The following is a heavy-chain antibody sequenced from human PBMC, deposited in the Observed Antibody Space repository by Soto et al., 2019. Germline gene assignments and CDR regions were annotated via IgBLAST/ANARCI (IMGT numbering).Heavy chain of an antibody. CDR2: ISAYNGNT. Sequence: ASVKVSCKASGYTFTSYGISWVRQAPGQGLEWMGWISAYNGNTNYAQKLQGRVTMTTDTSTSTAYMELRSLRSDDTAVYYCARLIVHTAMVSMVRGVIVYFDYWGQGTMVTVYS. D-gene: IGHD3-10*01. CDR1: GYTFTSYG. J-gene: IGHJ4*02. CDR3: ARLIVHTAMVSMVRGVIVYFDY. V-gene: IGHV1-18*04.